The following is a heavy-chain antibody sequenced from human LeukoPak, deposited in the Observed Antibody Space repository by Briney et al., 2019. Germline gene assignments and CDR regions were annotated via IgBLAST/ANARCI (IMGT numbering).Heavy chain of an antibody. CDR1: GGPISSGGYY. CDR3: ARARSGYSGPFDY. D-gene: IGHD5-12*01. J-gene: IGHJ4*02. V-gene: IGHV4-31*03. Sequence: PSETLSLTCTVSGGPISSGGYYWSWIRQHPGKGLEWIGYIYYSGSTYYNPSLKSRVTISVDTSKNQFSLKLSSVTAADTAVYYCARARSGYSGPFDYWGQGTLVTVSS. CDR2: IYYSGST.